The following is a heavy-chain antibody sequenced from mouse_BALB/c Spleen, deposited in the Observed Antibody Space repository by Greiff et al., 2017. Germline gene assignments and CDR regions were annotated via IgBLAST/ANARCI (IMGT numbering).Heavy chain of an antibody. CDR1: GFTFSDYY. V-gene: IGHV5-4*02. CDR3: ARDYYFDY. J-gene: IGHJ2*01. CDR2: ISDGGSYT. Sequence: EVMLVESGGGLVKPGGSLKLSCAASGFTFSDYYMYWVRQTPEKRLEWVATISDGGSYTYYPDSVKGRFTISRDNAKNNLYLQMSSLESEDTAMYYYARDYYFDYWGQGTTLTVSS.